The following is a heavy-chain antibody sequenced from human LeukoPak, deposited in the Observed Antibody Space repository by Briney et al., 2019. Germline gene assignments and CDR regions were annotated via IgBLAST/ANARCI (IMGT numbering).Heavy chain of an antibody. CDR2: INHGGSI. CDR1: DGSISSSSYY. CDR3: ARRPGTFDY. D-gene: IGHD7-27*01. J-gene: IGHJ4*02. Sequence: PSETLSLTCTVSDGSISSSSYYWGWIRQPPGKGLEWLGEINHGGSINYNPSLKSRVTVSVDTSKNQFSLKLNSVTAADTAVYYCARRPGTFDYWGQGTLVTVSS. V-gene: IGHV4-39*07.